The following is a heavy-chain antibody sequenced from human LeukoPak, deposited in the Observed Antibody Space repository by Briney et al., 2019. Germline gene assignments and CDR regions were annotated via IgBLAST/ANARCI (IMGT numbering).Heavy chain of an antibody. CDR3: ARGTTYYYDSSGYYHDY. V-gene: IGHV3-33*01. CDR2: IWYDGSNK. Sequence: TGGSLRLSCAASGFTFSSYGMHWVRQAPGEGLEWVAVIWYDGSNKYYADSVKGRFTISRDNSKNTLYLQMNSLRAEDTAVYYCARGTTYYYDSSGYYHDYWGQGTLVTVSS. D-gene: IGHD3-22*01. CDR1: GFTFSSYG. J-gene: IGHJ4*02.